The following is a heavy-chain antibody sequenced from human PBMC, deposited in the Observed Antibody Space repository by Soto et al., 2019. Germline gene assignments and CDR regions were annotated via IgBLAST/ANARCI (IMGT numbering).Heavy chain of an antibody. Sequence: SETLSLTCTVSGGSISSYYWSWIRQPPGKGLEWIGYIYYSGSTNYNPSLKSRVTISVDTSKNQFSLKLSSVTAADTAVYYCARGIAAAGPSFLYYFDYWGQGTLVTSPQ. D-gene: IGHD6-13*01. CDR1: GGSISSYY. CDR2: IYYSGST. V-gene: IGHV4-59*01. CDR3: ARGIAAAGPSFLYYFDY. J-gene: IGHJ4*02.